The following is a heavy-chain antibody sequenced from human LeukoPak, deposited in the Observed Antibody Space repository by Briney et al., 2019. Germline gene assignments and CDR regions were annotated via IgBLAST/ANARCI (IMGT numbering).Heavy chain of an antibody. V-gene: IGHV1-46*01. CDR2: INPSGGST. J-gene: IGHJ4*02. CDR3: AREGRVFVGVWNEISVFGY. CDR1: GGSFGNFA. Sequence: ASVKVSCKASGGSFGNFAISWVRQAPGQGLEWMGIINPSGGSTSYAQKFQGRVTMTRDTSTSTVYMELSSLGSEDTAVYYCAREGRVFVGVWNEISVFGYWGQGTLVTVSS. D-gene: IGHD1-1*01.